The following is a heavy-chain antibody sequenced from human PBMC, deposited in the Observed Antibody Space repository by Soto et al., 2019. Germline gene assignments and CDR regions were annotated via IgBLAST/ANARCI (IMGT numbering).Heavy chain of an antibody. J-gene: IGHJ1*01. CDR1: GGSISSYY. V-gene: IGHV4-59*01. D-gene: IGHD3-22*01. CDR3: ARSGGYYDSSGYYCVALF. Sequence: PSETLSLTYTVSGGSISSYYWSWIRQPPRKGLEWVGSIYYSGSTNYNPSLKSRVTISVDTSKNQFSLKLSSVTAADTAVYYCARSGGYYDSSGYYCVALFWAQRTLVTVSS. CDR2: IYYSGST.